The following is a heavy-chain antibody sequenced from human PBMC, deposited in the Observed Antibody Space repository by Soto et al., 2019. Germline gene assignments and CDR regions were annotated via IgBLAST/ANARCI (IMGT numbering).Heavy chain of an antibody. J-gene: IGHJ4*02. CDR3: AKDKPGTTSFDY. CDR2: ISDRGDTT. Sequence: EVQQLESGGGLVQPGGSLRLSCAASGFTISSNAMYWVRQAPGKGLEWVSAISDRGDTTHYADSVKGRFTISRDTSKNTLYLQLNALRADDTAVYYCAKDKPGTTSFDYWGQGTLVTASS. D-gene: IGHD1-1*01. V-gene: IGHV3-23*01. CDR1: GFTISSNA.